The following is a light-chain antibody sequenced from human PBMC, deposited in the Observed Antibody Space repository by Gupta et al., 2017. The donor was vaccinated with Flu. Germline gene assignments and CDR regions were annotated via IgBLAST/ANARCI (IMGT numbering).Light chain of an antibody. CDR2: GKN. CDR1: SLRSYY. CDR3: NSRDSSGNLVV. V-gene: IGLV3-19*01. J-gene: IGLJ2*01. Sequence: STELPQDSDESVALGQTVRITCQGDSLRSYYASWYQQKPVQAPVLVIYGKNNRPSGIPDRFSGSSSGNTASLTITGAQAEDEADYYCNSRDSSGNLVVFGGGTKLTVL.